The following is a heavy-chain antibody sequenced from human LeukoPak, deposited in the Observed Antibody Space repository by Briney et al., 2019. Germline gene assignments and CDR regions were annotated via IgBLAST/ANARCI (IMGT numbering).Heavy chain of an antibody. Sequence: GESLKISCKGSGYSFTSYWIGWVRQMPGKGLEWMGIIYPGDSDTRYSPSFQGQVTISADKSISTAHLQWSSLKASDTAMYYCATNRGYCSSTSCYTDYYMDAWGKGTTVTVSS. CDR2: IYPGDSDT. CDR1: GYSFTSYW. J-gene: IGHJ6*03. D-gene: IGHD2-2*02. V-gene: IGHV5-51*01. CDR3: ATNRGYCSSTSCYTDYYMDA.